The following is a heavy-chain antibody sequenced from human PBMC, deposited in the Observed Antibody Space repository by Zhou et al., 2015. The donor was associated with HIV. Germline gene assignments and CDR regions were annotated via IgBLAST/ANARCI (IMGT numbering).Heavy chain of an antibody. CDR3: VKAFKINFCLRNYCKYYNYGLDV. J-gene: IGHJ6*02. CDR1: GFTFSDYY. D-gene: IGHD3-10*01. CDR2: ISSSGSSK. V-gene: IGHV3-11*01. Sequence: VQLVESGGGLVQPGRSLRVSCAASGFTFSDYYMSWIRQAPGQGLEWVSFISSSGSSKYYADSVKGRFTISRDNARNSLYLQMNSLITEDTAIYYCVKAFKINFCLRNYCKYYNYGLDVWGLGTTVIVSS.